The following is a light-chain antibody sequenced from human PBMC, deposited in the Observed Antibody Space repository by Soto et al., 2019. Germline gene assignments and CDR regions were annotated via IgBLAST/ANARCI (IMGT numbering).Light chain of an antibody. J-gene: IGKJ5*01. CDR3: QQYDDWPWT. CDR2: GAS. CDR1: QSVNSN. Sequence: EIILTQSPATLSVSPGDRATLSCRASQSVNSNLAWYHQKPGQTPRLLIYGASIRAAGIPARFTGSESGTEFTLSISSLQSEDFAVYYCQQYDDWPWTFGRGTRLEIK. V-gene: IGKV3-15*01.